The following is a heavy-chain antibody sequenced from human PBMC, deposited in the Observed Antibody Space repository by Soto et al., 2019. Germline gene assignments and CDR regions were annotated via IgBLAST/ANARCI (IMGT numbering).Heavy chain of an antibody. CDR1: GGSFSGYY. V-gene: IGHV4-34*01. J-gene: IGHJ5*02. Sequence: QVQLQQWGAGLLKPSETLSLTCAVYGGSFSGYYWCWIRQPPGKGLERIGEINHSGSTNYNPSLKRRVTISVDTSKNQFSLKLSSVTAADTAVYYCARVPYYGSGSYYNGWFDPWGRGTLVTVSS. D-gene: IGHD3-10*01. CDR2: INHSGST. CDR3: ARVPYYGSGSYYNGWFDP.